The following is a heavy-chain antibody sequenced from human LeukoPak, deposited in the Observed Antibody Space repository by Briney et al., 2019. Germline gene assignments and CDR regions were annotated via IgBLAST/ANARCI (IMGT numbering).Heavy chain of an antibody. Sequence: SETLSLTCAVYGGSFSGYYWSWIRQPPGKGLEWIGEINHSGSTNYNPSLKSRVTISVDTSKNQFSLKLSSVTAADTAVYYCARKGILSPFNIWGRGTMVTVSS. CDR2: INHSGST. CDR1: GGSFSGYY. CDR3: ARKGILSPFNI. J-gene: IGHJ3*02. D-gene: IGHD2-21*01. V-gene: IGHV4-34*01.